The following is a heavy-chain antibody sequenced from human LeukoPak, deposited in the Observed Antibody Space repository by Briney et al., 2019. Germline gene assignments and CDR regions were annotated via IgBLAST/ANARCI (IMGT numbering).Heavy chain of an antibody. CDR3: AKDPYGDYVSGNWFDP. CDR2: ISYDGSNK. CDR1: GFTFSSYG. J-gene: IGHJ5*02. V-gene: IGHV3-30*18. Sequence: GGSLRLSCAASGFTFSSYGMHWVRQAPGKGLEWVAVISYDGSNKYYADSVKGRFTISRDNSKNTLYLQMNSLSAEDTAVYYCAKDPYGDYVSGNWFDPWGQGTLVTVSS. D-gene: IGHD4-17*01.